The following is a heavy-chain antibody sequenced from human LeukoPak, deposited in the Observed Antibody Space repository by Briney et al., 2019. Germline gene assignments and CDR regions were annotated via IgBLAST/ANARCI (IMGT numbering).Heavy chain of an antibody. D-gene: IGHD2-2*01. Sequence: GGSLRLSCAASGFTFSNYYMSWVRQAPGMGLEWVANINQDGSEKNYVDSVRGRFTISRDNAKNSLYLQMNSLRAEDTAVYYCTRDPEVPMDVWGQGTTVTVSS. CDR2: INQDGSEK. CDR1: GFTFSNYY. V-gene: IGHV3-7*01. CDR3: TRDPEVPMDV. J-gene: IGHJ6*02.